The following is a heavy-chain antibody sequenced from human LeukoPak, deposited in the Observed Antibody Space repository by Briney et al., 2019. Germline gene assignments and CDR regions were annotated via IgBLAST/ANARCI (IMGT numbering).Heavy chain of an antibody. J-gene: IGHJ4*02. CDR2: ISYDGSNK. Sequence: PGGSLRLSCAASGFTFSSYAMHWVRQAPGKGLEWVAVISYDGSNKYYADSVKGRFTISRDNSKNTLYLQMNSLRAEDTAVYYCAREPEGFIDYWGQGTLVTVSS. V-gene: IGHV3-30-3*01. CDR3: AREPEGFIDY. D-gene: IGHD1-14*01. CDR1: GFTFSSYA.